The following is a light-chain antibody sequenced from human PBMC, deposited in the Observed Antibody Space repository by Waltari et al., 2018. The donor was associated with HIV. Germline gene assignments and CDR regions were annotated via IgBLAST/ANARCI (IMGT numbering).Light chain of an antibody. CDR1: SYDFGYYHY. V-gene: IGLV2-14*03. CDR3: SSYVGSSTSWL. Sequence: QPASVSRSPGPSIFISCTRTSYDFGYYHYVSWYQQHPGKVPKLVIYDVTSRPSGVSNRFSGSKSGNTASLTISGLRADDEADYYCSSYVGSSTSWLFGGGTKLTV. CDR2: DVT. J-gene: IGLJ3*02.